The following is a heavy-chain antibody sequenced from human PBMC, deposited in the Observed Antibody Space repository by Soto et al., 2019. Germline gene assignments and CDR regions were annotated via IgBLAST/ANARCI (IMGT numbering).Heavy chain of an antibody. V-gene: IGHV4-34*01. J-gene: IGHJ3*02. CDR3: ARGRAYYYGSRDYAFDI. CDR1: GGSFGGYY. Sequence: SETLSLTCAVYGGSFGGYYWSWIRQPPGKGLEWIGEINHSGSTNYNPSLKSRVTISVDTSKNQFSLKLSSVTAADTAVYYCARGRAYYYGSRDYAFDIWGQGTMVT. D-gene: IGHD3-10*01. CDR2: INHSGST.